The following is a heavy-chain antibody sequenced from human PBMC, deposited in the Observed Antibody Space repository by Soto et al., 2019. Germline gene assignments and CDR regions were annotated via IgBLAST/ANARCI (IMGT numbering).Heavy chain of an antibody. Sequence: EVQLVESGGGLVQPGGSLRLSCVGSGLTLRDHAMHWVRQVPGKGLEWVSGIYYSSDRIDDADSVKGRFTIARDNARNSLYLKMSSLRTEDTAFYYCGKDINPAGMDVWGRGIMVTVSS. V-gene: IGHV3-9*01. CDR3: GKDINPAGMDV. CDR1: GLTLRDHA. J-gene: IGHJ6*04. CDR2: IYYSSDRI.